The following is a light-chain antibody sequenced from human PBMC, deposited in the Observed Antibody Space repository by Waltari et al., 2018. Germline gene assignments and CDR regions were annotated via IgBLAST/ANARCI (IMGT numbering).Light chain of an antibody. CDR3: GSYTSSSTFYL. CDR2: DVT. V-gene: IGLV2-14*03. Sequence: QSALTQPASVSGPPGQSITISCTGTTSDVGGHNYVSWYQQHPGKAPKLMIYDVTERPSGISNRFSGSKSGNTASLTISGLQAEDEADYYCGSYTSSSTFYLFGTGTKVTVL. CDR1: TSDVGGHNY. J-gene: IGLJ1*01.